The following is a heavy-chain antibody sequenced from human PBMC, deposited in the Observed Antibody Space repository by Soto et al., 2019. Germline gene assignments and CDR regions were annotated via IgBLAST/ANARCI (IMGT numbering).Heavy chain of an antibody. J-gene: IGHJ4*02. D-gene: IGHD3-22*01. Sequence: EVQLLESGGGSVQPGGSLRLSCAASGFTLSNYAMSWVRQAPGKGLEWVSAISISGGSTYYADSVKGRFTISRDSSKNTSYLQMYSLRAEDTAVYYCAKDLRDSSGYYYYIDSWGQGILVTVSS. CDR1: GFTLSNYA. CDR3: AKDLRDSSGYYYYIDS. V-gene: IGHV3-23*01. CDR2: ISISGGST.